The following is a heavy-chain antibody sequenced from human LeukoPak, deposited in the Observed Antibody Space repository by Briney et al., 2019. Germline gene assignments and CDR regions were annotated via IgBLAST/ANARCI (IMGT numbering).Heavy chain of an antibody. J-gene: IGHJ3*02. CDR1: GGSISSGNYY. CDR3: ARWQLELWDAFDI. V-gene: IGHV4-39*01. D-gene: IGHD1-7*01. Sequence: SETLSLTCTVSGGSISSGNYYWGWIRQPPGKGLEWIGSIYYSGSTYYNPSLKSRVTISVDTSKNQFSLKLSSVTAADTAVYYCARWQLELWDAFDIWGQGTMVTVSS. CDR2: IYYSGST.